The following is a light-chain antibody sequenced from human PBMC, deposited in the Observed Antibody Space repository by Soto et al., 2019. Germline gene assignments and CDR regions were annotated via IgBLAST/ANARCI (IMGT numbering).Light chain of an antibody. V-gene: IGKV3-11*01. CDR1: QIVSSS. J-gene: IGKJ4*01. Sequence: EIVMTQSPATLSVYPGERATLSCRASQIVSSSVAWYQQKPGQAPRLLIYDASNRATGIPARFSGSGSGTDFTLTISSLEPEDFAVYYCQQRSNWPLTFGGGSMV. CDR3: QQRSNWPLT. CDR2: DAS.